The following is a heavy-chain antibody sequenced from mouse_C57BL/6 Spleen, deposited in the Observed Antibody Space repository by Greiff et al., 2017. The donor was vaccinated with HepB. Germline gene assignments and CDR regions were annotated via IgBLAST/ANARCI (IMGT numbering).Heavy chain of an antibody. CDR1: GYTFTSYW. CDR3: ARSDWDGYFDY. Sequence: QVQLQQPGAELVKPGASVKMSCKASGYTFTSYWITWVKQRPGQGLEWIGDIYPGSGSTNYNEKLKSKATLTVDKSSSTAYMQLSSLTSEDSAVYYCARSDWDGYFDYWGQGTTLTGSS. V-gene: IGHV1-55*01. CDR2: IYPGSGST. J-gene: IGHJ2*01. D-gene: IGHD4-1*01.